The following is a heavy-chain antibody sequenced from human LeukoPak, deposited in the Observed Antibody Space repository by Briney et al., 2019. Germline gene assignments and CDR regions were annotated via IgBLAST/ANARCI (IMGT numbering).Heavy chain of an antibody. CDR2: INPSGGST. J-gene: IGHJ6*03. CDR3: ARHVEDAKGLWSGYDYYYYYMDV. D-gene: IGHD3-3*01. Sequence: GASVKVSCKASGYTFTSYYMHWVRQAPGQGLEWMGIINPSGGSTSYAQKFQGRVTMTRDMSTSTVYMELSSLRSEDTAVYYCARHVEDAKGLWSGYDYYYYYMDVWGKGTTVTVSS. V-gene: IGHV1-46*01. CDR1: GYTFTSYY.